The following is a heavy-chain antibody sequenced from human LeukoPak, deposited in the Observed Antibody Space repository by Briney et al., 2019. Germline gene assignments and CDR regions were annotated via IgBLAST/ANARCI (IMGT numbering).Heavy chain of an antibody. CDR1: GYTFTSYY. CDR2: INPHGGTT. D-gene: IGHD1-1*01. Sequence: GASVRVSCKASGYTFTSYYIQWVRQAPGQGLEWMGMINPHGGTTSYAENFQARVTMTRDTSTSTVYMEMRSLRSDDTAVHYCARGTYFDYWGQGTLVTVSS. CDR3: ARGTYFDY. V-gene: IGHV1-46*01. J-gene: IGHJ4*02.